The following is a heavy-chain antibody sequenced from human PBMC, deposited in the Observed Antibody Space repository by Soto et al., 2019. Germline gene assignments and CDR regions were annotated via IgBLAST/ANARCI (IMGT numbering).Heavy chain of an antibody. J-gene: IGHJ3*02. V-gene: IGHV5-51*06. Sequence: GEALKISCKGSGYSFSYYWIGWVRQMPGKGLEWMGTIYPADSDTRYSPSFQGQVTISADKSIRIAYLQWSSLKASDTAMYYCARSSGNSPHDGFDIWRQGTLVTVSS. CDR1: GYSFSYYW. CDR2: IYPADSDT. CDR3: ARSSGNSPHDGFDI. D-gene: IGHD3-10*01.